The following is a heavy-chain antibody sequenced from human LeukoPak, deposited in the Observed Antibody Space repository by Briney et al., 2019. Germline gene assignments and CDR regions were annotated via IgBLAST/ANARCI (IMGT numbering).Heavy chain of an antibody. CDR3: AHRSHVLRYFDWLFDFDY. J-gene: IGHJ4*02. V-gene: IGHV2-5*02. D-gene: IGHD3-9*01. Sequence: ESGPTLVNPTQTLTLTCTFSGFSLSTSGVGVGWIRQPPGKALEWLALIYWDDDKRYSPSLKSRLTITKDTSKNQVVLTMINMDPVDTATYYCAHRSHVLRYFDWLFDFDYWGQGTLVTVSS. CDR2: IYWDDDK. CDR1: GFSLSTSGVG.